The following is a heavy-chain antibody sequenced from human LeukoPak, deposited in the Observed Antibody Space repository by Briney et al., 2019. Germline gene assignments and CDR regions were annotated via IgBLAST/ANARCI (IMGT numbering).Heavy chain of an antibody. CDR1: GFTFSSYS. V-gene: IGHV3-20*04. CDR2: INWNGGRT. CDR3: ARDRGTGLFDY. J-gene: IGHJ4*02. Sequence: GGSLRLSCAASGFTFSSYSMNWVRQAPGKGLEWVSGINWNGGRTGYADSVKGRFTISRDNAKNNAKNSLYLQMNSLRAEGTALYYCARDRGTGLFDYWGQGTLVTVSS. D-gene: IGHD3-10*01.